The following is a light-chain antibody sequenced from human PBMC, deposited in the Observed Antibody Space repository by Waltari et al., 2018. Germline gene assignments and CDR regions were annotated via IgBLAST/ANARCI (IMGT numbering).Light chain of an antibody. V-gene: IGKV3-20*01. Sequence: EIVLTQSPGTLSLSPGERVTLSCRASQSLSSDYLAWYQQKPGQAPRLLSYGASTRDTGIPDRFSGSGSGTDFTLTISRLEPEDFAVYCCQQYGTSPPTFGQGTKLEIK. CDR1: QSLSSDY. CDR3: QQYGTSPPT. CDR2: GAS. J-gene: IGKJ2*01.